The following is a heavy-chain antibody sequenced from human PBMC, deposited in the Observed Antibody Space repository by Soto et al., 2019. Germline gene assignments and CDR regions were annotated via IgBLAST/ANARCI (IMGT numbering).Heavy chain of an antibody. D-gene: IGHD3-22*01. Sequence: SGPTLVNPTQTLTLTCTFSGFSLSTSGVGVGWIRQPPGKALEWLALIYWNDDKRYSPSLKSRLTITKDTSKNQVVLTMTNMDPVDTATYYCAHTTYYYDSSDYPDAFDIWGQWTLVTVSS. J-gene: IGHJ3*02. V-gene: IGHV2-5*01. CDR2: IYWNDDK. CDR3: AHTTYYYDSSDYPDAFDI. CDR1: GFSLSTSGVG.